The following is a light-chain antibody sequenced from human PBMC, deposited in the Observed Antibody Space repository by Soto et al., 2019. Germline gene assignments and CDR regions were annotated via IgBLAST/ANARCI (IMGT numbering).Light chain of an antibody. J-gene: IGKJ3*01. Sequence: DIQMTQSPSSVSASVGDRVSITCRASQGISYWLAWYQQRPGRAPKLLIYGASTLQSGVPSRFSGSESCTDFTLTISSLQPEDFATYYCQQSNTFPFTFGPGTKVDIK. V-gene: IGKV1-12*01. CDR1: QGISYW. CDR2: GAS. CDR3: QQSNTFPFT.